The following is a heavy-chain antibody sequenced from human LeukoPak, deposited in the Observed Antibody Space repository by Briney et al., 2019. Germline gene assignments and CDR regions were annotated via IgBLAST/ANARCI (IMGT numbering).Heavy chain of an antibody. V-gene: IGHV3-48*01. Sequence: PGGSLRLSCAASQFTFINYSMNWVRQAPGKGLEWVSHIRSSSETFYADSVKGRFTISRDNARNSLYLQMNNLRGEDTAIYYCARDAGNSGYGCDLWGQGTLVTVSS. CDR2: IRSSSET. CDR3: ARDAGNSGYGCDL. D-gene: IGHD5-12*01. J-gene: IGHJ5*02. CDR1: QFTFINYS.